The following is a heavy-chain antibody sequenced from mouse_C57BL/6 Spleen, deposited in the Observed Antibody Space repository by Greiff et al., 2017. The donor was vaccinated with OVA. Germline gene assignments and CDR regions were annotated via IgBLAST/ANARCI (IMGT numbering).Heavy chain of an antibody. CDR1: GFTFSNYW. CDR3: TGVGSMIKAWFAY. Sequence: EVQLQQSGGGLVQPGGSMKLSCVASGFTFSNYWLNWVRQSPEKGLEWVAQIRLKSDNYATHYAESVKGRFTISRDDSKSSVYLQMNNLRAEDTGIYYCTGVGSMIKAWFAYWGQGTLVTVSA. D-gene: IGHD2-4*01. V-gene: IGHV6-3*01. J-gene: IGHJ3*01. CDR2: IRLKSDNYAT.